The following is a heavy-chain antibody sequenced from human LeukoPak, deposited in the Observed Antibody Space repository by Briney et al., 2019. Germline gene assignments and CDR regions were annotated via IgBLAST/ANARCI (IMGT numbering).Heavy chain of an antibody. CDR1: GFTFSSYS. V-gene: IGHV3-21*01. CDR2: ISSSSSYI. D-gene: IGHD1-26*01. CDR3: ARDKIVGATHFDY. J-gene: IGHJ4*02. Sequence: GGSLRLSCAASGFTFSSYSMNWVRQAPGKGLEWVSSISSSSSYIYYADSVKGRFTISRDNAKNSLYLQTNSLRAEDTAVYYCARDKIVGATHFDYWGQGTLVTVSS.